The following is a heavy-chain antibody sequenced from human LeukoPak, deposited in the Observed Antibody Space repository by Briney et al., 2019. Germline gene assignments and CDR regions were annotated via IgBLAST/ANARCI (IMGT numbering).Heavy chain of an antibody. V-gene: IGHV4-39*07. CDR3: ARRRGYSYNGDAFDI. D-gene: IGHD5-18*01. J-gene: IGHJ3*02. CDR2: IYYSGST. Sequence: PSETLSLTCTVSGGSISSSSYYWGWIRQPPGKGLEWIGSIYYSGSTYYNPSLKSRVTISVDTSKNQFSLKLSSVTAADTAVYYCARRRGYSYNGDAFDIWGQGTMVTVSS. CDR1: GGSISSSSYY.